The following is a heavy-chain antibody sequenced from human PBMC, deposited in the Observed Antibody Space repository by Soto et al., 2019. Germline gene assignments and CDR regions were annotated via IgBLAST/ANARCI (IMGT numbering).Heavy chain of an antibody. Sequence: SETLSLTCDVYGGSFSDYIWTWIRQTPGKGLQWIGQINHSGSANYNPSLKSRVTISVHTSSSQFSLELSSVTAADTAVFFCARGLISGSHYSGGWYYFDSWGQGTLVTVSS. CDR2: INHSGSA. J-gene: IGHJ4*02. CDR1: GGSFSDYI. V-gene: IGHV4-34*01. CDR3: ARGLISGSHYSGGWYYFDS. D-gene: IGHD1-26*01.